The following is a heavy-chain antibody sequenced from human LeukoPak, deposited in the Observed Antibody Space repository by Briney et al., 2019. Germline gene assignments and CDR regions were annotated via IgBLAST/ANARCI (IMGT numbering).Heavy chain of an antibody. J-gene: IGHJ4*02. Sequence: PGGSLRLSCAASGFTFSSCGMHWVRQAPGKGLEWVAVISYDGSNKYYADSVKGRFTISRDNSKNTLYLQMNSLRAEDTAVYYCAKVADYGGNYDYWGQGTLVTVSS. D-gene: IGHD4-23*01. CDR3: AKVADYGGNYDY. V-gene: IGHV3-30*18. CDR1: GFTFSSCG. CDR2: ISYDGSNK.